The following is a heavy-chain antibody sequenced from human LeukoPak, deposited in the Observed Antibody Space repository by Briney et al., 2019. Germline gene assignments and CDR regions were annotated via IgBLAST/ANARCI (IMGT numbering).Heavy chain of an antibody. J-gene: IGHJ4*02. CDR2: MNPNSGNT. V-gene: IGHV1-8*01. Sequence: ASVKVSCKASGYTFTNYDINWVRQASGQGLEWMGWMNPNSGNTGYAQKFQGRFTMTWDTSISTAYMELSSLRSEDTAVYYCARGTRMGYWGQGTLVTVSS. CDR3: ARGTRMGY. D-gene: IGHD1-14*01. CDR1: GYTFTNYD.